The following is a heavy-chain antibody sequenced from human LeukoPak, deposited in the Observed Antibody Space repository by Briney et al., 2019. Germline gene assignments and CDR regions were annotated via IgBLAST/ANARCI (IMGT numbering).Heavy chain of an antibody. CDR1: GFTFSSYS. D-gene: IGHD2-8*02. CDR2: ISSSSSYI. Sequence: GGSLRLSCAASGFTFSSYSMNSVRQAPGKGLEGVSSISSSSSYIYYADSVKGRFTISRDNAKNSLYLHMNSLRAEDTAVYYCARVWVTGTGFDPWGQGTLVTVSS. V-gene: IGHV3-21*01. CDR3: ARVWVTGTGFDP. J-gene: IGHJ5*02.